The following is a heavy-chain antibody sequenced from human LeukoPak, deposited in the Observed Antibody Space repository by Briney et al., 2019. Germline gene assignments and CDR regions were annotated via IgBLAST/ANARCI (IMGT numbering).Heavy chain of an antibody. V-gene: IGHV3-48*01. CDR2: IRSSSSTI. J-gene: IGHJ4*02. CDR3: ARVWVGTYYYGSGSYYSYFDY. CDR1: GFTFSNYS. D-gene: IGHD3-10*01. Sequence: GGSLRLSCEASGFTFSNYSMNWVRQAPGKGLEWVSYIRSSSSTIYYADSVKGRFTISRDNAKNSLYLQMNSLRAEDTAVYYCARVWVGTYYYGSGSYYSYFDYWGQGTLVTVSS.